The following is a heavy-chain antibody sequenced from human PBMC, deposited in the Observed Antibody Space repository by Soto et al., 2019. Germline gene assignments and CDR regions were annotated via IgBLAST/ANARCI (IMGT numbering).Heavy chain of an antibody. CDR3: GRKDNYGAWAAWY. V-gene: IGHV4-61*01. D-gene: IGHD2-21*01. Sequence: SETLSLTCTLSGGSITGGRYDWSWIRQAPGKGLEWVGCIQSSGNTHYNAPLKSRVTMSIDASRNRLYLKLVSVTAADTAVYYCGRKDNYGAWAAWYWGQGIQVTVSS. CDR2: IQSSGNT. J-gene: IGHJ4*02. CDR1: GGSITGGRYD.